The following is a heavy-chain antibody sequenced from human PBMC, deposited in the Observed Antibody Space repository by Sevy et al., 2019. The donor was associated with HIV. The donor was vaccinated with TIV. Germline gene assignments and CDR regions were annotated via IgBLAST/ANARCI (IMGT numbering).Heavy chain of an antibody. V-gene: IGHV4-59*08. CDR3: AGENAWGRGYS. Sequence: SETLSLTCTVSGGSITSLYWNWIRQPPGKGLEWIANIYYNGHINYNPSLKSRVTLSLDTSKNQFSLRMSYVTAADTAMYYCAGENAWGRGYSWVQGTLVTVSS. J-gene: IGHJ4*02. CDR1: GGSITSLY. D-gene: IGHD1-26*01. CDR2: IYYNGHI.